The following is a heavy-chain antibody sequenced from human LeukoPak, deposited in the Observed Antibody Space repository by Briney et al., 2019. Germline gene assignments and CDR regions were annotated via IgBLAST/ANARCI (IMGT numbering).Heavy chain of an antibody. D-gene: IGHD6-19*01. CDR2: IYYTGST. CDR1: GGSISSYY. J-gene: IGHJ4*02. CDR3: ARGAGLFDY. V-gene: IGHV4-59*01. Sequence: SEPLSLTCTVSGGSISSYYWSWIRQPPGKGLEWIGYIYYTGSTNYNPSLKSRVTISVDTSKNQFSLKLSSVTAADTAVYYCARGAGLFDYRGQGTLVTVSS.